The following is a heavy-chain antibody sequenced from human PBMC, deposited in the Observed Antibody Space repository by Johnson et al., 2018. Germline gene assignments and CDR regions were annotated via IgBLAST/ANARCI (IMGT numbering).Heavy chain of an antibody. Sequence: VQLVETGGGVVQPGRSLRLSCAASGFTFSSYGIHWVRQAPGKGLECVAVISYDGSNKYYADSVKGRFTISRDNSKNTLYLQMNSLRVQDTAVYYCASSKCHPLLFAPWGHGTMLTVSS. J-gene: IGHJ3*01. CDR2: ISYDGSNK. CDR3: ASSKCHPLLFAP. D-gene: IGHD3-10*01. CDR1: GFTFSSYG. V-gene: IGHV3-30*03.